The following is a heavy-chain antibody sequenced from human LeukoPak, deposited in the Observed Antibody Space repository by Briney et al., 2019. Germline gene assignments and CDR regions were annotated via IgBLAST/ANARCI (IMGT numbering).Heavy chain of an antibody. D-gene: IGHD3-10*01. CDR2: IYHSGST. J-gene: IGHJ4*02. CDR1: GGSISSGDYS. Sequence: PSETLSLTCAVSGGSISSGDYSWSWIRQPPGKGLEWIGYIYHSGSTYYNPSLKSRVTISVDRSKNQFSLKLSSVTAADTAVYYCASLSITMVRGAIDYWGQGTLVTVSS. V-gene: IGHV4-30-2*01. CDR3: ASLSITMVRGAIDY.